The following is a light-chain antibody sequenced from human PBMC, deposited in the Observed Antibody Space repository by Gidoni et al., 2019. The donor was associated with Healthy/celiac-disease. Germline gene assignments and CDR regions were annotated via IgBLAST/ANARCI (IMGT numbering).Light chain of an antibody. CDR3: QQSYSTLSGT. CDR1: QSISSY. CDR2: AAS. V-gene: IGKV1-39*01. Sequence: LQMTQSPSSLSASVGDSVTITCRASQSISSYLHWYQQKPGKAPKLLIYAASSLQSGVPPRFSGSGSGTDFTLTISSLQPEDFAIYYCQQSYSTLSGTFGPGTKVEIK. J-gene: IGKJ3*01.